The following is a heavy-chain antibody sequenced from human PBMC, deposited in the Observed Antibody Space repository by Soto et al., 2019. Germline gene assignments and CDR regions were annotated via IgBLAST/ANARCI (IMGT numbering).Heavy chain of an antibody. J-gene: IGHJ4*02. CDR2: IYPGDSDT. V-gene: IGHV5-51*01. Sequence: GASLKISCKGPGYSFTSYWTGSVRQMPGKGLKWMGIIYPGDSDTRYSPSVQGQVTISADKSISTAYLQWSSLKASDTAMYYCARRVSYCSSTSCYGELDYWGQGTLVTVSS. D-gene: IGHD2-2*01. CDR1: GYSFTSYW. CDR3: ARRVSYCSSTSCYGELDY.